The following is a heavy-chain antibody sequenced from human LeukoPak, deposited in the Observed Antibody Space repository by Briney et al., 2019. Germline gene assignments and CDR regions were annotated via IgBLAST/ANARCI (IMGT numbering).Heavy chain of an antibody. V-gene: IGHV3-48*03. CDR2: ISSSGSTI. CDR3: AVATIKDYFDY. J-gene: IGHJ4*02. D-gene: IGHD5-24*01. Sequence: PGGSLRLSCAASGFTFSSYEMNWVRQAPGMGLEWVSYISSSGSTIYYADSVKGRFTISGDNAKNSLYLQMNSLRAEDTAVYYCAVATIKDYFDYWGQGTLVTVSS. CDR1: GFTFSSYE.